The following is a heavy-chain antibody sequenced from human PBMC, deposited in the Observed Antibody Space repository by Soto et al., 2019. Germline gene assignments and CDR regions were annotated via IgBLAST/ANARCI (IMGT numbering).Heavy chain of an antibody. CDR3: ARDFGSHLSAPGAVFDS. CDR2: ISAYNGNT. J-gene: IGHJ4*02. D-gene: IGHD3-3*01. CDR1: GYIFTSYG. V-gene: IGHV1-18*01. Sequence: ASVKVSCKASGYIFTSYGISWVRQAPGQGLEWMGWISAYNGNTKYAQNLQGRVTLTTDTSTYTAYMELRSLQSDDTAVYYCARDFGSHLSAPGAVFDSWGQGALVTAPQ.